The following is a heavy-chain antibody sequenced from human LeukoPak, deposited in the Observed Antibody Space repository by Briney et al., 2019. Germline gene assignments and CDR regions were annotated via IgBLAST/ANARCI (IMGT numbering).Heavy chain of an antibody. Sequence: SETLCLTCAVSGGSISSGGYSWSWIRQPPGKGLEWIGYIYHSGSTYYNPSLKSRVTISVDRSKNQFSLKLSSVTAADTAVYYCARASQWLGSRWFDPWGQGTLVTVSS. CDR3: ARASQWLGSRWFDP. CDR2: IYHSGST. J-gene: IGHJ5*02. CDR1: GGSISSGGYS. D-gene: IGHD6-19*01. V-gene: IGHV4-30-2*01.